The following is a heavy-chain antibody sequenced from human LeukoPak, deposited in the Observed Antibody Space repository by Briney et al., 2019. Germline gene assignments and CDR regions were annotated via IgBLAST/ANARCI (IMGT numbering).Heavy chain of an antibody. CDR1: GGSFTIYS. D-gene: IGHD4-11*01. CDR2: ISPSGNT. Sequence: ASETLSLTCAVYGGSFTIYSWTWIRQPPGKSLEWVGEISPSGNTQYNPSLKSRVTISLDASKSQFYLKLNSVTAADTAVYYCASRVRSADYRLDYWGQGTLVTVSS. J-gene: IGHJ4*02. V-gene: IGHV4-34*01. CDR3: ASRVRSADYRLDY.